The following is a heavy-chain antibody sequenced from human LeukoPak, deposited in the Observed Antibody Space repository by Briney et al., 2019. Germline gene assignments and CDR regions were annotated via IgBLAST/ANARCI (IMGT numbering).Heavy chain of an antibody. CDR3: AGTGESFDY. Sequence: SQTLSLTCTVSGGSISSGSYYWSWLRQPAGKGLEWIGRICTSGSTNYNPSLKSRVTISVDTSKNQFSLKLSSVTAADTAVYYCAGTGESFDYWGQGTLVTVSS. CDR2: ICTSGST. CDR1: GGSISSGSYY. D-gene: IGHD3-10*01. J-gene: IGHJ4*02. V-gene: IGHV4-61*02.